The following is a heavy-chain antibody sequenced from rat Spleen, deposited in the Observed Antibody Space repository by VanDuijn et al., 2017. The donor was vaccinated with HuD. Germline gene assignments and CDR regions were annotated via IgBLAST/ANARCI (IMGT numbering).Heavy chain of an antibody. V-gene: IGHV2-47*01. CDR2: IWSNGGT. Sequence: QVQLKESGPGLVQSSQTLSLTCTLSGFSLIVYHVSWVRQPPGEGLEWMGVIWSNGGTDYNSAIKSRLSISRDTSKSQVFLKMNSLQTEDTAMYFCARNSPGGGADYFDYWGQGVMVTVSS. J-gene: IGHJ2*01. D-gene: IGHD3-8*01. CDR1: GFSLIVYH. CDR3: ARNSPGGGADYFDY.